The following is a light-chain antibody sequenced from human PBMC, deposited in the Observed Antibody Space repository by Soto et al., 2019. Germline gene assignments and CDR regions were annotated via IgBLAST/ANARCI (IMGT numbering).Light chain of an antibody. CDR1: QSVSSN. CDR2: GAS. J-gene: IGKJ1*01. CDR3: QQYNNWPPWT. Sequence: EIVMTQSPAILSVSPGERATLSCRASQSVSSNLARYQQKPGQAPSLLIYGASTRATGIPARFSGSGSGTELTLTISSQQSEDFAVYSCQQYNNWPPWTFGKGTKVDIK. V-gene: IGKV3-15*01.